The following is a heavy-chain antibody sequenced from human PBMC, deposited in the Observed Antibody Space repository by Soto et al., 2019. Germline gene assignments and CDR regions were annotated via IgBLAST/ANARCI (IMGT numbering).Heavy chain of an antibody. D-gene: IGHD2-8*01. V-gene: IGHV3-23*01. CDR1: GFSFFSYA. CDR2: ISGSGGHT. Sequence: EVQLLESGGHVVQPGASLRLSCTGSGFSFFSYAMSWVRQAPGKGLEWVSTISGSGGHTYYADSVKGRFVVSRDNDKNTVYLHMSSLTGEDTAVYFCAKIEMGWFAHWGQVTQVTVSS. CDR3: AKIEMGWFAH. J-gene: IGHJ5*02.